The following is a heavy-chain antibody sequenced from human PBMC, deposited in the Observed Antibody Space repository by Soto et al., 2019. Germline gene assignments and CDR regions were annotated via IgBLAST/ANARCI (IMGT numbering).Heavy chain of an antibody. D-gene: IGHD2-2*01. CDR1: GGSISSSSYY. V-gene: IGHV4-39*01. J-gene: IGHJ5*02. CDR2: IYYSGST. CDR3: ARHYQLMAEHWFDP. Sequence: QLQLQESGPGLVKPSETLSLTCTVSGGSISSSSYYWGWIRQPPGKGLEWIGSIYYSGSTYYNPSLKSRVTISVDTSKNQFSLKLSSVTAADTAVYYCARHYQLMAEHWFDPWGQGTLVTVSS.